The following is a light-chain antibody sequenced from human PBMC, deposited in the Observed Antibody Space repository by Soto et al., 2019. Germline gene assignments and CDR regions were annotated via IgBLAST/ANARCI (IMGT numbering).Light chain of an antibody. V-gene: IGKV1-5*01. CDR3: QQYNSYSYT. J-gene: IGKJ2*01. CDR1: QSISSW. Sequence: DIQMTQSPSTLSASVGDRVTITCRASQSISSWLAWYQQKPGKAPKLLIYDASSLESGVPSRCSGSGAGTVFTLTISSLQPDDFATYYCQQYNSYSYTFGQGTKLEIK. CDR2: DAS.